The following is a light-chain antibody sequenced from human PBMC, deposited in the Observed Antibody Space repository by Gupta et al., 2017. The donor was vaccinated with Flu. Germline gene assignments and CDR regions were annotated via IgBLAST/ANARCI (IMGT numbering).Light chain of an antibody. CDR2: EVS. J-gene: IGLJ3*02. CDR1: SSDVGAYNY. Sequence: QSALTQPASVSGSPGQSITLFCTGTSSDVGAYNYVSWYQQHPGEAPIRRRYEVSYRPSGMSNRFYGSKSGTKAYLHISGLRAEDESYESCSSYAGRGTVFGGGTKVAV. CDR3: SSYAGRGTV. V-gene: IGLV2-14*01.